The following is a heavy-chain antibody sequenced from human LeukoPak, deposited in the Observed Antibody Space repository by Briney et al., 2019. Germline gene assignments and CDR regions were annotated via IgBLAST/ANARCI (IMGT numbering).Heavy chain of an antibody. CDR3: AREGDTAMVQFDY. D-gene: IGHD5-18*01. J-gene: IGHJ4*02. CDR1: GGSFSGFY. Sequence: SETLSLACAVYGGSFSGFYWSWIRQPPGKGLEWIGEINHSGSTNYNPSLKSRVTISVDTSKNQFSLKLSSVTAADTAVYYCAREGDTAMVQFDYWGQGTLVTVSS. V-gene: IGHV4-34*01. CDR2: INHSGST.